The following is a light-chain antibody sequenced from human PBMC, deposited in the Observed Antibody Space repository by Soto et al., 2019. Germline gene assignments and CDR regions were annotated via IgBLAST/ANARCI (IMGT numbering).Light chain of an antibody. Sequence: EVVLTQSPGTLSLSPGDRASLSCRASQSISSSTYLAWYQVKPGQSPRLLMYDAASRATGIPDRFSGSGSGADFTLTISRLEPEDFAVYYCQQYGSSPITFGQGTRLEIK. CDR1: QSISSSTY. V-gene: IGKV3-20*01. CDR3: QQYGSSPIT. J-gene: IGKJ5*01. CDR2: DAA.